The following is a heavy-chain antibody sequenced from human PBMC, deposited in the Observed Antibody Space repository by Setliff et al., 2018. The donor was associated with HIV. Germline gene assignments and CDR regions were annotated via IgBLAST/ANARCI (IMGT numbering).Heavy chain of an antibody. CDR3: ARETDVSTSWFGGYYFDF. CDR1: GGSISDNKYY. V-gene: IGHV4-39*02. Sequence: PSETLSLTCSVSGGSISDNKYYWSWIRQPPGKGLEWTGSIYHSGKTYYNPSLKSRLTISVDTSKNQFSLKLSSVTAADTAVYFCARETDVSTSWFGGYYFDFWGQGTVVTVSS. J-gene: IGHJ4*02. D-gene: IGHD3-3*01. CDR2: IYHSGKT.